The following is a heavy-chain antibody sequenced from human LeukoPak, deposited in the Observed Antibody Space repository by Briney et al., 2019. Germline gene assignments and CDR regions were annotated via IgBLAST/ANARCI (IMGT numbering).Heavy chain of an antibody. CDR1: GYTFTGYY. CDR2: INPNSGGT. D-gene: IGHD2-2*02. CDR3: ARGHCSSTSCYKGPLDY. J-gene: IGHJ4*02. Sequence: ASVKVSCKASGYTFTGYYMHWVRQAPGRGLEWMGWINPNSGGTNYAQKFQGRVTMTRDTSISTAYMELSRLRSDDTAVYYCARGHCSSTSCYKGPLDYWGQGTLVTVSS. V-gene: IGHV1-2*02.